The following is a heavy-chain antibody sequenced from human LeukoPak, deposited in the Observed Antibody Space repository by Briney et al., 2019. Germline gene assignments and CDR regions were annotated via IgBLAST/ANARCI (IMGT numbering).Heavy chain of an antibody. CDR1: GFTFSNAW. Sequence: GGSLRLSCAASGFTFSNAWMSWVRQAPGKGLEWVGRIKSKTDGGTTDYAAPVKGRFTISRDDSKNTLYLQMNSLKTEDTAVYYCTTCSGSCKYFQHWGLGTLVTVSS. CDR2: IKSKTDGGTT. D-gene: IGHD1-26*01. J-gene: IGHJ1*01. V-gene: IGHV3-15*01. CDR3: TTCSGSCKYFQH.